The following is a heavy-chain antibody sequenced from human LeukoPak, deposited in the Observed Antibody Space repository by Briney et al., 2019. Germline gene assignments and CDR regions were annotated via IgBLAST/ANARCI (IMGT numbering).Heavy chain of an antibody. J-gene: IGHJ4*02. CDR1: GGSFSGYY. D-gene: IGHD6-13*01. Sequence: SETLSLTCAVYGGSFSGYYWSWIRQPPGKGLEWIGEINHSGSTNYNPSLKSRVTISVDTPKNQFSLKLSSVTAADTAVYYCARVEAAAGVVDYWGQGTLVTVSS. CDR3: ARVEAAAGVVDY. CDR2: INHSGST. V-gene: IGHV4-34*01.